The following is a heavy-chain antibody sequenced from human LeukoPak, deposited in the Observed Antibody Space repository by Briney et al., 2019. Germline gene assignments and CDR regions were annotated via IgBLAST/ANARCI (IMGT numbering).Heavy chain of an antibody. J-gene: IGHJ6*03. CDR1: GYTFTGYY. D-gene: IGHD2-2*01. Sequence: ASVKVSCKASGYTFTGYYMHWVRQAPGQGLEWMGCINPNSGGTNYAQKFQGRVTMTRDTSISTAYVELSRLRSDDTAVYYCARLGRHCSSTSCYLYYYYYMDVWGKGTTVTVSS. V-gene: IGHV1-2*02. CDR2: INPNSGGT. CDR3: ARLGRHCSSTSCYLYYYYYMDV.